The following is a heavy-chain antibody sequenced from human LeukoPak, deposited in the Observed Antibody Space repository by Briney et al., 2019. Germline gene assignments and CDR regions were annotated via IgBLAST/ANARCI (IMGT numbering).Heavy chain of an antibody. D-gene: IGHD6-6*01. CDR1: GFTFSSYG. J-gene: IGHJ4*02. CDR3: ASSSRREYPLGPTDY. Sequence: GGSLRLSCAASGFTFSSYGMHWVRQAPGKGLEWVAVIWYDGDNKYYADSVKGRFTISRDNSKNTLYLQMNSLRAEDTAVYYCASSSRREYPLGPTDYWAREPWSPSPQ. CDR2: IWYDGDNK. V-gene: IGHV3-33*01.